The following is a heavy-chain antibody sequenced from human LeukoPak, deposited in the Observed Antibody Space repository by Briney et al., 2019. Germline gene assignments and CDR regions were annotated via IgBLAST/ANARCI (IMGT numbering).Heavy chain of an antibody. V-gene: IGHV4-30-4*07. CDR3: ARTLPKYYYYMDV. J-gene: IGHJ6*03. D-gene: IGHD1-26*01. CDR2: IYYSGST. Sequence: PSETLSLTCAVSGDSISSGSYSWSWLRQPPGKGLEWIGHIYYSGSTYYNPSLKSRLNMSVDRSKNQLSLKLNSVTAADTAVYYCARTLPKYYYYMDVWGKGTTVTVSS. CDR1: GDSISSGSYS.